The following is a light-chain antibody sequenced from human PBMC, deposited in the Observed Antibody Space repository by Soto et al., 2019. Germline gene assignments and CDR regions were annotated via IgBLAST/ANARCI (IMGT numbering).Light chain of an antibody. CDR3: LQDYNYPRT. V-gene: IGKV1-6*01. J-gene: IGKJ1*01. Sequence: AIQLTQSPSSLSAFVGDRVTITCRASLAIRNDLAWYQQKSGRAPNLLIYAASTLHNGVPSRFSGGGSGTNFTLTISSLQPEDFATYFCLQDYNYPRTFGQGTNVEIK. CDR2: AAS. CDR1: LAIRND.